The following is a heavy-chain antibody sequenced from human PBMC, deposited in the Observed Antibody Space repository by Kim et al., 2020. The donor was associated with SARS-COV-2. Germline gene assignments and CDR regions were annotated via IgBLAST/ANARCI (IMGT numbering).Heavy chain of an antibody. V-gene: IGHV1-69*13. Sequence: SVKVSCQASGGTFSSYAISWVRQAPGQGLEWMGGIIPIFGSANYAQKFQGRVTITADESTSTAYMALRSLRSEDTAVYYCARDDLYGSGSYTGMDGWGQGDRVNVSS. D-gene: IGHD3-10*01. CDR1: GGTFSSYA. CDR2: IIPIFGSA. J-gene: IGHJ6*02. CDR3: ARDDLYGSGSYTGMDG.